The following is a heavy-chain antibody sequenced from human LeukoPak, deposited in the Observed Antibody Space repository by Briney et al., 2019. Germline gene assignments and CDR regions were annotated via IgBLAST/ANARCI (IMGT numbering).Heavy chain of an antibody. CDR2: IFHTGST. D-gene: IGHD3-16*02. CDR1: GGSISSYY. J-gene: IGHJ4*02. V-gene: IGHV4-59*01. Sequence: PSETLSLTCTVSGGSISSYYWSWIRQLPRKGLEWIGYIFHTGSTHYNPSLRSRVTISVDTPKNQFSLKLSAAATADTAVYHCARDVGYDYVWGSYRYFDSWGQGTLVTVSS. CDR3: ARDVGYDYVWGSYRYFDS.